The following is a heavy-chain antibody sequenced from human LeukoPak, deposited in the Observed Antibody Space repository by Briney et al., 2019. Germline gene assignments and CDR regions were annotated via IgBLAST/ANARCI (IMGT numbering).Heavy chain of an antibody. CDR3: VRDGSYYDSSGYYYLY. D-gene: IGHD3-22*01. CDR2: IIPIFGTA. Sequence: ASVKVSCKASGGTFSSYAISWVRQAPGQGLEWMGGIIPIFGTANYAQKFQGRVTITADESTGTAYMELSSLRSEDTAVYYCVRDGSYYDSSGYYYLYWGQGTLVTVSS. CDR1: GGTFSSYA. J-gene: IGHJ4*02. V-gene: IGHV1-69*01.